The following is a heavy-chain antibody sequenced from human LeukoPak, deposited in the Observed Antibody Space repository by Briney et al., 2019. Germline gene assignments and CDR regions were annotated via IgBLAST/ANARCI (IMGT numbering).Heavy chain of an antibody. J-gene: IGHJ4*02. V-gene: IGHV3-23*01. D-gene: IGHD3-3*01. Sequence: GGSLRLSCAASGFTFSSYSMNWVRQAPRKGLEWVSTISGSGDHTYYADSVKGRFTISRDNSKNTLYLQMNSLRVEDTAVYYCAKGAYYGDWGQGTLVTVSS. CDR1: GFTFSSYS. CDR2: ISGSGDHT. CDR3: AKGAYYGD.